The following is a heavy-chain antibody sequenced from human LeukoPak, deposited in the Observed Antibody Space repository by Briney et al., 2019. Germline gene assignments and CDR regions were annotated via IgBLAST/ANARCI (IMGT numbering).Heavy chain of an antibody. Sequence: GGSLRLSCAASGFTFSSYGMHWVRQAPGKGLEWVAVISYDGSNKYYADSVKGRFTISRDNSKNTLYLQMNSLRAEDTAVYYCAKALGLYYYYYYMDVWGKGTTVTVSS. CDR2: ISYDGSNK. CDR3: AKALGLYYYYYYMDV. D-gene: IGHD7-27*01. CDR1: GFTFSSYG. J-gene: IGHJ6*03. V-gene: IGHV3-30*18.